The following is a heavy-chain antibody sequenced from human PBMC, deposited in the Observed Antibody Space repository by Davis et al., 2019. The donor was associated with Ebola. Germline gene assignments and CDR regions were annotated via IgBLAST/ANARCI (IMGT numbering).Heavy chain of an antibody. CDR1: GYSFTTHW. J-gene: IGHJ3*02. Sequence: GESLKIPCQASGYSFTTHWIGWVRQTPGKGLEWMGLIYTGDSDTRYSPSFRGQVTISADKSFKTAFLQWSSLKASDTAIYYCASLRRTITGMDDGFDIWGQGTMVTVSS. D-gene: IGHD1-1*01. V-gene: IGHV5-51*01. CDR2: IYTGDSDT. CDR3: ASLRRTITGMDDGFDI.